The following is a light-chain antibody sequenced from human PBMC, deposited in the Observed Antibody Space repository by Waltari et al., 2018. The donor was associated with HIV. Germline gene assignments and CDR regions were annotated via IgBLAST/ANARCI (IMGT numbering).Light chain of an antibody. CDR1: SSNIGKNS. V-gene: IGLV1-51*01. J-gene: IGLJ2*01. CDR3: GAWDSSLNDDGV. CDR2: DNN. Sequence: QSVLMQPPSVSAAPGQNVIISCSGSSSNIGKNSVSWYQQLPGTAPKLLIYDNNKRPSGIPDRFSGSKSGTSATLVIIGLQTGDEADYYCGAWDSSLNDDGVFGGGTKLTVL.